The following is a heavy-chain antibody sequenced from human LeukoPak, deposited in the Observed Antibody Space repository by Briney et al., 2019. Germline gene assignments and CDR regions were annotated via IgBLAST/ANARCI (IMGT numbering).Heavy chain of an antibody. CDR1: GFTFSSYA. V-gene: IGHV3-33*08. CDR3: ARDHYDFWSGYSYYYGMDV. J-gene: IGHJ6*02. D-gene: IGHD3-3*01. CDR2: IWYDGSNK. Sequence: PGRSLRLSCAASGFTFSSYAMHWVRQAPGKGLEWVAVIWYDGSNKYYADSVKGRFTISRDNSKNTLYLQMNSLRAEDTAVYYCARDHYDFWSGYSYYYGMDVWGQGTTVTVSS.